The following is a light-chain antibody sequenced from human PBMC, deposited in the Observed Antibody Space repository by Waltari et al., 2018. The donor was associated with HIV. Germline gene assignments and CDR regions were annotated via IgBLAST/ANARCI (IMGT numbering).Light chain of an antibody. CDR2: DNN. CDR1: GSNMGTHD. V-gene: IGLV1-51*01. CDR3: GTWDSSLSAVV. Sequence: QSVLPQPPSLSAAPGQNVTISCPGSGSNMGTHDVPCYQQVPGTAPKVLIYDNNKRTSGILDRFSGSKSGTSATLGITGLQTGDEADYYCGTWDSSLSAVVFGGGTKLTVL. J-gene: IGLJ2*01.